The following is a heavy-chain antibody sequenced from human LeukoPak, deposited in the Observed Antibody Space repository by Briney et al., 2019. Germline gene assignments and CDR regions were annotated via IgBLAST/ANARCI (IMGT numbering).Heavy chain of an antibody. Sequence: SETLSLTCGVYGGSFSDYYWSWIRQPPGKGLEWIGEINHSGSTNYNPSLKSRVTISVDTSKNQFSLKVNSVTAADTAVYYCARRGYTYGWGWFDPWGQGTLVTVSS. CDR3: ARRGYTYGWGWFDP. J-gene: IGHJ5*02. CDR2: INHSGST. V-gene: IGHV4-34*01. CDR1: GGSFSDYY. D-gene: IGHD5-18*01.